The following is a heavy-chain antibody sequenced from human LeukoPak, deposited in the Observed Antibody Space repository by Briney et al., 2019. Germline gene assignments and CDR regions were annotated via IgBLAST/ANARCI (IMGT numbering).Heavy chain of an antibody. CDR2: XXYXXXX. V-gene: IGHV4-59*01. CDR3: ARGRSTVVSPYFDY. Sequence: PSETLSLTCTVSGVSISSYYWXXXXQPXXXXXXXXGXXXYXXXXXXXXSLXXXXXXXXXTSKNQFSLNLTSVTAADTAVYFCARGRSTVVSPYFDYWGQGTLVTVSS. J-gene: IGHJ4*02. D-gene: IGHD4-23*01. CDR1: GVSISSYY.